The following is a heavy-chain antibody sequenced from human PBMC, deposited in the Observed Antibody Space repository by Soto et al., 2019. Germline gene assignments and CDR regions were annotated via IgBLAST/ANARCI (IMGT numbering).Heavy chain of an antibody. D-gene: IGHD2-21*01. V-gene: IGHV4-31*03. CDR3: AASCVGCGGFNYYGMDV. CDR1: GGSINSGAYY. Sequence: SETLSLTCNVSGGSINSGAYYWSWIRQHPGKGLEWIGHISDSGSTYYNPSLASRLSISADTSRNQFSLKLSSVTAADTAVYYCAASCVGCGGFNYYGMDVWGQGTTVTV. J-gene: IGHJ6*02. CDR2: ISDSGST.